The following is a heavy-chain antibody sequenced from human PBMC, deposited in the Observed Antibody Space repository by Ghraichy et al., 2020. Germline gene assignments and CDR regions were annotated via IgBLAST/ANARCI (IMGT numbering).Heavy chain of an antibody. CDR3: ARGGITMVRGVTGYWYFDL. V-gene: IGHV4-4*07. CDR2: IYTSGST. D-gene: IGHD3-10*01. J-gene: IGHJ2*01. CDR1: GGSISSYY. Sequence: SETLSLTCTVSGGSISSYYWSWIRQPAGKGLEWIGRIYTSGSTNYNPSLKSRVTMSVDTSKNQFSLKLSSVTAADTAVYYCARGGITMVRGVTGYWYFDLWGRGTLVTVSS.